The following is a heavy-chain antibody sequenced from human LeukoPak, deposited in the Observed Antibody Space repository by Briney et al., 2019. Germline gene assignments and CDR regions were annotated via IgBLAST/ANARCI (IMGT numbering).Heavy chain of an antibody. V-gene: IGHV3-23*01. D-gene: IGHD3-3*01. J-gene: IGHJ4*02. Sequence: GGSLRLSCAASGFTFSSYAMTWVRRAPGKGLEWVSSISCSGGYTSYADSVRGRFTISRDNSKNTVYLQMNSLRAEDTAVFYCAKNVGGVHINQNHLLDYWGQGTLVTVSS. CDR1: GFTFSSYA. CDR3: AKNVGGVHINQNHLLDY. CDR2: ISCSGGYT.